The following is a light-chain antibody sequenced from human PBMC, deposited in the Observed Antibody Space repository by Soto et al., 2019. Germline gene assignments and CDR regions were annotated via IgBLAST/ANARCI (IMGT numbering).Light chain of an antibody. V-gene: IGKV1-39*01. CDR2: ATS. CDR3: QKKYINIRT. CDR1: HSISNY. Sequence: DIQMTQSPSSLSASVGDRVTITCRAIHSISNYLIWYQQKPVKAPNFLIYATSILQSVVPSRFSGGGSGTAFTLTISSLQPEDFATYYCQKKYINIRTFGQGKRLEIK. J-gene: IGKJ5*01.